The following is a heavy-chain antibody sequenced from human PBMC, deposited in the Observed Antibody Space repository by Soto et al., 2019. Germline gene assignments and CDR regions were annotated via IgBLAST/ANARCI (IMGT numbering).Heavy chain of an antibody. J-gene: IGHJ6*02. CDR1: GGSFIGYY. D-gene: IGHD6-6*01. CDR2: INHSGST. CDR3: ARGSIAARPSYYYYGMDV. V-gene: IGHV4-34*01. Sequence: SETLSLTCAVYGGSFIGYYWSWMRQPPGKGLEWIGAINHSGSTNYNPSLKSRVTISVDTSKNQFSLKLSSVTAADTAVYYCARGSIAARPSYYYYGMDVWGQGTTVTVS.